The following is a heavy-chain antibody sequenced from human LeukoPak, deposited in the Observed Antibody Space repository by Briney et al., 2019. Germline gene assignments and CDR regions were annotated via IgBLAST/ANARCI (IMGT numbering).Heavy chain of an antibody. D-gene: IGHD3-22*01. Sequence: SETLSLTCTVSGGSISSYYWGWIRQPPGKGLEWIGYIYYSGSTNYNPSLKSRVTISVDTSKNQFSLKLSSVTAADTAVYYCARTYYYDSGGSPTYFDYWGQGTLVTVSS. CDR3: ARTYYYDSGGSPTYFDY. CDR1: GGSISSYY. CDR2: IYYSGST. J-gene: IGHJ4*02. V-gene: IGHV4-59*01.